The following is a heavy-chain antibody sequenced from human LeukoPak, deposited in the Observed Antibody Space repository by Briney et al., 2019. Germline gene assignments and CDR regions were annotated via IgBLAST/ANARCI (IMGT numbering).Heavy chain of an antibody. D-gene: IGHD6-19*01. V-gene: IGHV1-2*02. CDR3: ARDRPIAVAGDYYYYYGMDV. Sequence: GASVKVSCKASGYTFTGYYMHWVRQAPGQELEWMGWINPNSGGTNYAQKFQGRVTMTRDTSISTAYMELSRLRSDDTAVYYCARDRPIAVAGDYYYYYGMDVWGQGTTVTVSS. CDR2: INPNSGGT. CDR1: GYTFTGYY. J-gene: IGHJ6*02.